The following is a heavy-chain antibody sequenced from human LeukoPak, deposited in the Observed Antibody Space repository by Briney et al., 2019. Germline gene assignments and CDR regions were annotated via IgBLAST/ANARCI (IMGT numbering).Heavy chain of an antibody. Sequence: PGGSLRLSCAASGFIVSANYMTWVRQAPGKGLEWVSLIYTSGSTFYADSVRGRFTISGDNSENTLYLDMNSLTAGDTAIYYCVKAHDSDSSFAYWGQGTLVTVSS. CDR3: VKAHDSDSSFAY. CDR1: GFIVSANY. J-gene: IGHJ4*02. V-gene: IGHV3-53*01. D-gene: IGHD3-22*01. CDR2: IYTSGST.